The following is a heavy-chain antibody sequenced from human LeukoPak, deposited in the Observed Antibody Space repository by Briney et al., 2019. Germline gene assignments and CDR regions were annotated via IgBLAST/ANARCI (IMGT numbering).Heavy chain of an antibody. CDR3: ARDAPIESGLRWGPKSFYNNYAMDV. CDR2: INHSGST. CDR1: GGSFSGYY. V-gene: IGHV4-34*01. J-gene: IGHJ6*02. D-gene: IGHD3-3*01. Sequence: SETLSLTCAVYGGSFSGYYWTWIRQPPGKGLEWIGEINHSGSTNYNPSLKSRVTISVDTSKNQFSLTVSSVTAADTAVYFCARDAPIESGLRWGPKSFYNNYAMDVWGPGTTVIVSS.